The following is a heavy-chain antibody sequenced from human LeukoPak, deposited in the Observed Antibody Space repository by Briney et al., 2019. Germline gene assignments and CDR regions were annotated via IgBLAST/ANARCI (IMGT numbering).Heavy chain of an antibody. Sequence: PGGSLRLSCVVSGFTFSSYWMSWVRQAPGKGLEWVANIKQDGSEKYYVDTVKGRFTISRDNAKNSLYLQMNSLRAEDTAVYYCAREGGRFDYWGQGTLVTVSS. CDR1: GFTFSSYW. CDR3: AREGGRFDY. J-gene: IGHJ4*02. D-gene: IGHD3-16*01. CDR2: IKQDGSEK. V-gene: IGHV3-7*05.